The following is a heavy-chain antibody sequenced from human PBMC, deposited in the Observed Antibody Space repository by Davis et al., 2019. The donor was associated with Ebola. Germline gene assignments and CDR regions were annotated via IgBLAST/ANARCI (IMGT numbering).Heavy chain of an antibody. Sequence: AASVKVSCKASGGTFSRYAITWVRQAPGQGLEWMGMINPNDGRTIYAQKFQGRVTVTRDTSTTTVYMDLSSLRSEDTALYYCTTPGGQDSGYDVFDIWGQGTMVTVSS. CDR2: INPNDGRT. D-gene: IGHD5-12*01. J-gene: IGHJ3*02. CDR1: GGTFSRYA. V-gene: IGHV1-46*03. CDR3: TTPGGQDSGYDVFDI.